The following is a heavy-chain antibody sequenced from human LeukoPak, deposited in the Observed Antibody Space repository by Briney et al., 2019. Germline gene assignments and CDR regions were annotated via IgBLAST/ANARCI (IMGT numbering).Heavy chain of an antibody. V-gene: IGHV4-59*01. CDR2: IYYSGST. J-gene: IGHJ6*02. CDR3: ARVGGTNYYYYGMDV. CDR1: GDSIRNYY. D-gene: IGHD4-23*01. Sequence: SETLSLTCTVSGDSIRNYYWSWIRQPPGKGLEWIGYIYYSGSTNYNPSPKSRVTISVDTSKNQFSLKLSSVTAADTAVYYCARVGGTNYYYYGMDVWGQGTTVTVSS.